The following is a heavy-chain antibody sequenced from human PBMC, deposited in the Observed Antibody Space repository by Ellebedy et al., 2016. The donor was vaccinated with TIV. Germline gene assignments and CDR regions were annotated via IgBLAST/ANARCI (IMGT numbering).Heavy chain of an antibody. Sequence: GGSLRLSCAASGFTFSSYAMSWVRQAPGKGLEWVSAISGSGGNTYYADSVKGRFTISRDNSKNTLYLQMNSRRAEDTAVDYCAKGSGSVSDYYYFDYWGQGTLVTVSS. J-gene: IGHJ4*02. V-gene: IGHV3-23*01. CDR1: GFTFSSYA. D-gene: IGHD3-22*01. CDR2: ISGSGGNT. CDR3: AKGSGSVSDYYYFDY.